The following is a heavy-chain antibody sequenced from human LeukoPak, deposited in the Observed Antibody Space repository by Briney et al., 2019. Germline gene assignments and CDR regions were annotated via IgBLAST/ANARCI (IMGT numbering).Heavy chain of an antibody. Sequence: PSETLSLTCTVSGGSISSGSYYRSWIRQPAGKGLEWIGRIYTSGSTNYNPSLKSRATISVDTSKNQFSLKLSSVTAADTAVYYCARAALGGGSCYFDYWGQGTLVTVSS. V-gene: IGHV4-61*02. CDR3: ARAALGGGSCYFDY. CDR2: IYTSGST. D-gene: IGHD2-15*01. CDR1: GGSISSGSYY. J-gene: IGHJ4*02.